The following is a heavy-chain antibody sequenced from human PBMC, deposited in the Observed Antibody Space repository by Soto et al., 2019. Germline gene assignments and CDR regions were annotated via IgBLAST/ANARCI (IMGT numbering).Heavy chain of an antibody. V-gene: IGHV4-34*01. CDR1: GGSFSGYY. Sequence: KTSETLSLTCAVYGGSFSGYYWGWIRQPPGKGLEWIGEINHSGSTNYNPSLKSRVTISVDTSKNQFSLKLSSVTAADTAVYYCARGRLDSLQFNYGMDVSGPGTRVTVYS. CDR3: ARGRLDSLQFNYGMDV. D-gene: IGHD4-4*01. CDR2: INHSGST. J-gene: IGHJ6*02.